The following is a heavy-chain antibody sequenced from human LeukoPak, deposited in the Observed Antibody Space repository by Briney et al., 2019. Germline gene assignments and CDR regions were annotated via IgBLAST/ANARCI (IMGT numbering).Heavy chain of an antibody. CDR1: GFTFSSYS. Sequence: GGSLRLSCAASGFTFSSYSMNWVRQAPGKGLEWVSSISSSSSYIYYADSVKGRFTISRDNAKNSLYLRMNSLRAEDTAVYYCARDLRKGTAMGTGSGWGQGTLVTVSS. D-gene: IGHD5-18*01. CDR2: ISSSSSYI. J-gene: IGHJ4*02. CDR3: ARDLRKGTAMGTGSG. V-gene: IGHV3-21*01.